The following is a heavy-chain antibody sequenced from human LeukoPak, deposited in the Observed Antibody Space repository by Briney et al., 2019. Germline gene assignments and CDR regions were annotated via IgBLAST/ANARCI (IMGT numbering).Heavy chain of an antibody. Sequence: PGGSLRLSCAASGFTFSSYGMHWVRQAPGKGLEWVAVIWYDGSNKYYADSVKGRFTISRDNSKNTLYLQMNGLRAEDTAVYYCARVVPAYCGGDCDAFDIWGQGTMVTVSS. CDR1: GFTFSSYG. CDR2: IWYDGSNK. D-gene: IGHD2-21*02. J-gene: IGHJ3*02. V-gene: IGHV3-33*01. CDR3: ARVVPAYCGGDCDAFDI.